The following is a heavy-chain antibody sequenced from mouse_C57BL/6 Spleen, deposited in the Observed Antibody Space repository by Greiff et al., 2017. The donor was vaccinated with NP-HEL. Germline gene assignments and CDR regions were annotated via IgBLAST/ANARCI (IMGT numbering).Heavy chain of an antibody. J-gene: IGHJ1*03. CDR2: IYPRSGYT. CDR1: GYTFTSYG. CDR3: ARLDYGSGPGYFEV. D-gene: IGHD1-1*01. Sequence: VQLQQSGAELARPGASVKLSCKASGYTFTSYGISWVKQRTGQGLEWIGEIYPRSGYTYYNEKFKGKATLTADKSSSTAYMELRSLTSEDSAVYFCARLDYGSGPGYFEVWGTGTTLTVSS. V-gene: IGHV1-81*01.